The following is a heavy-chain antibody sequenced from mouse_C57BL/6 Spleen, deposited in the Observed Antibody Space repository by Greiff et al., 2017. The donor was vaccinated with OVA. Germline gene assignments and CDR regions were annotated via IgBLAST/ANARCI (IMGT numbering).Heavy chain of an antibody. CDR3: ARVDDYSWFAY. J-gene: IGHJ3*01. V-gene: IGHV3-6*01. CDR2: ISYDGSN. D-gene: IGHD2-4*01. Sequence: DVQLQESGPGLVKPSQSLSLTCSVTGYSITSGYYWNWIRQFPGNKLEWMGYISYDGSNNYNPSLKNRISITRDTSKNQFFLKLNSVTTEDTATYYCARVDDYSWFAYWGQGTLVTVSA. CDR1: GYSITSGYY.